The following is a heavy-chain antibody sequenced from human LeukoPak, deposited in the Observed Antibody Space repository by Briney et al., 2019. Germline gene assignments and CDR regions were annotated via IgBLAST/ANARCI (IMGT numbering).Heavy chain of an antibody. CDR1: GFTFSSYA. D-gene: IGHD3-3*01. CDR3: AKSPTRSDFWSGYYRDY. Sequence: GGSLRLSCAASGFTFSSYAMSWVRQAPGKGLEWVSAISGSGGSTYYADSVEGRFTISRDNSKNTLYLQMNSLRAEDTAVYYCAKSPTRSDFWSGYYRDYWGQGTLVTVSS. J-gene: IGHJ4*02. V-gene: IGHV3-23*01. CDR2: ISGSGGST.